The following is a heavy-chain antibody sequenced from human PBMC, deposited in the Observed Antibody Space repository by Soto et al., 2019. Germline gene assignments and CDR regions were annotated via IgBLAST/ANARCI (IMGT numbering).Heavy chain of an antibody. CDR1: GGSFSGYY. Sequence: SETLSLTCAVYGGSFSGYYWSWIRQPPGKGLEWIGEINHSGSTNYNPSLKSRVTISVDTSKNQFSLKLSSVTAADTAVYYCARGRWLGFKGLDYWGQGTLVTVSS. CDR3: ARGRWLGFKGLDY. CDR2: INHSGST. D-gene: IGHD6-19*01. V-gene: IGHV4-34*01. J-gene: IGHJ4*02.